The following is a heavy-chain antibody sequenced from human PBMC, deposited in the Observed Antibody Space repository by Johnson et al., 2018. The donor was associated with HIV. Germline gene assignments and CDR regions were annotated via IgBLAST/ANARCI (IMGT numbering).Heavy chain of an antibody. CDR2: IKEDGSEK. V-gene: IGHV3-7*04. Sequence: MLLVQSGGALVQPGDSLGLSCAVSGFTFSNYWMSWVRQAPGKGLEWVANIKEDGSEKHYVDSVRGRFTITRDNAKNSLHLQMNSLRAEDTAVYFCARVRRQLVRLSAFDIWGQGTLVTVSS. CDR1: GFTFSNYW. D-gene: IGHD6-6*01. CDR3: ARVRRQLVRLSAFDI. J-gene: IGHJ3*02.